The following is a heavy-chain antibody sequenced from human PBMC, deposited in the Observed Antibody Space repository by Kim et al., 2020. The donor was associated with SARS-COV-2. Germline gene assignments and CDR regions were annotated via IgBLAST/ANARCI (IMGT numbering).Heavy chain of an antibody. CDR3: ARERPRYAGGYHFDL. Sequence: GGSLRLSCAASGFTFTGYGIHWVRQAPGKGLEWVALVWYDMNNKNYADSVKGRFTVSRDSSKNTVYLQMSSLRDEDTAVYYCARERPRYAGGYHFDLWGQGSLVTVSS. CDR2: VWYDMNNK. J-gene: IGHJ4*02. D-gene: IGHD2-8*01. V-gene: IGHV3-33*01. CDR1: GFTFTGYG.